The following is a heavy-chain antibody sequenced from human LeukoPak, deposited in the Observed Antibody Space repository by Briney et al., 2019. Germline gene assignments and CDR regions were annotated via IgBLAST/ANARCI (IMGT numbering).Heavy chain of an antibody. J-gene: IGHJ4*02. CDR1: GFTFSSYA. CDR2: ISGTGSNT. Sequence: NPGGSLRLSCAATGFTFSSYAMSWVRQAPGKGPEWVSSISGTGSNTYYADSVKGRFTISRDNAKNSLYLQMNSLRAEDTAVYYCARSGIYCSGGSCYLVGFDYWGQGTLVTVSS. V-gene: IGHV3-21*01. D-gene: IGHD2-15*01. CDR3: ARSGIYCSGGSCYLVGFDY.